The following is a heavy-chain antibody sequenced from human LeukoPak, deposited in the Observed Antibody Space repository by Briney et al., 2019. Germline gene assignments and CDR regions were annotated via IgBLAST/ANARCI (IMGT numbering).Heavy chain of an antibody. Sequence: GASVKVSCKASGNTFPGNYLHWVRQAPGQGPEWMGWINPSSGGTNPAQKFQGRVAMTRDTSISTVYIQLKRLTSDDTAVYYCAGGSSYYFFDYWGQDVLVTVSS. J-gene: IGHJ4*02. D-gene: IGHD6-13*01. CDR1: GNTFPGNY. CDR2: INPSSGGT. V-gene: IGHV1-2*02. CDR3: AGGSSYYFFDY.